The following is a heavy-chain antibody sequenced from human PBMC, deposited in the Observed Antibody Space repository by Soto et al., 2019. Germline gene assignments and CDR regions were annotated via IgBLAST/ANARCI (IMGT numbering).Heavy chain of an antibody. CDR1: GFTFNNAW. V-gene: IGHV3-15*07. J-gene: IGHJ4*02. Sequence: EVQLVESGGGLVKPGGSLRLSCAASGFTFNNAWMNWVRQAPGKGLEWVGRIKSKTDGGTTDYAAPVKGRFTISRDDSKNTLYLQMNSLKTEDTAVYYCTTRSGYGDLFDYWGQGTLVTVSS. CDR2: IKSKTDGGTT. D-gene: IGHD4-17*01. CDR3: TTRSGYGDLFDY.